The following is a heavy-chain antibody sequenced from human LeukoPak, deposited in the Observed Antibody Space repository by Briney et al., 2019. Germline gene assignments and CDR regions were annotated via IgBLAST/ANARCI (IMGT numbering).Heavy chain of an antibody. CDR2: ISGSGDST. CDR1: GFTFSSYA. D-gene: IGHD2-2*02. CDR3: AKGRGYCSSTSCYTAREMATVDY. J-gene: IGHJ4*02. Sequence: PGGSLRLSCAASGFTFSSYAMSWVRQAPGKGLEWVSAISGSGDSTNYADSVKGRFTISRDNSKNTLYLQMNSLRAEDTAVYYCAKGRGYCSSTSCYTAREMATVDYWGQGTLVTVSS. V-gene: IGHV3-23*01.